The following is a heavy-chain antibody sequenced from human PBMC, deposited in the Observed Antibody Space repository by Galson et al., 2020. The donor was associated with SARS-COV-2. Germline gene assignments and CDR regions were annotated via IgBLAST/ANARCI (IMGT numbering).Heavy chain of an antibody. CDR3: AKDKRPVAYYYYCMGV. V-gene: IGHV3-30*02. D-gene: IGHD1-1*01. J-gene: IGHJ6*03. Sequence: GGSLRLSCAASGFTFSSYGMHWVRQAPGKGLEWVAFIRYDGSNKYYADSVKGRFTISRDNSKNTLYLQMNSLRAEDTAVYYCAKDKRPVAYYYYCMGVWGKGTTVTVSS. CDR2: IRYDGSNK. CDR1: GFTFSSYG.